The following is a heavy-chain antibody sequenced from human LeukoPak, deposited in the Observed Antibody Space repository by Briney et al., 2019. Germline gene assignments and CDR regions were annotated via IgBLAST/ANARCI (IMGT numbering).Heavy chain of an antibody. CDR1: GFTLSSYA. Sequence: GGSLRLSCAASGFTLSSYAMSWVRQAPGKGLEWVSSITSSGAATYYADSVKGRFTISRDNSDNTLYLQMNSLRAEDTAVYYCAKDRPNYYGSNGHYYKLNGDCWGQGTLVTVSS. CDR3: AKDRPNYYGSNGHYYKLNGDC. D-gene: IGHD3-22*01. CDR2: ITSSGAAT. V-gene: IGHV3-23*01. J-gene: IGHJ4*02.